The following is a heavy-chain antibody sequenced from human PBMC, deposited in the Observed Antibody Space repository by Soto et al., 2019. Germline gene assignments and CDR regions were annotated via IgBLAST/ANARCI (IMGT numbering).Heavy chain of an antibody. Sequence: GGSLRLSCAASGFTFSSYAMHWVRQAPGKGLEWVAVISYDGSNKYYADSVKGRFTISRDNSKNTLYLQMNSLRAEDTAVYYYARGDTYYYDSSGYNFDYWGQGTLVTVSS. V-gene: IGHV3-30-3*01. J-gene: IGHJ4*02. D-gene: IGHD3-22*01. CDR1: GFTFSSYA. CDR3: ARGDTYYYDSSGYNFDY. CDR2: ISYDGSNK.